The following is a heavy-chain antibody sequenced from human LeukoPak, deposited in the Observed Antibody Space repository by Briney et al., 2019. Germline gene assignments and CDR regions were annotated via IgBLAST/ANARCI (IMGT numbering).Heavy chain of an antibody. D-gene: IGHD5-12*01. Sequence: SETLSLTCTVSGGSMNGYFWSWIRQPPGKGPEWIGYINYSGSTNYNPSLKSRVTMSADTSKNRFSLRLNSVTAADTAVYYCARGGYGDAFDIWGQGTMVTVSS. CDR3: ARGGYGDAFDI. J-gene: IGHJ3*02. CDR1: GGSMNGYF. V-gene: IGHV4-59*01. CDR2: INYSGST.